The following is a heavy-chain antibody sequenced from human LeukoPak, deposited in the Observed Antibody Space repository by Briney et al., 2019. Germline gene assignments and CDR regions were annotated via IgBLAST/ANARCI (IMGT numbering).Heavy chain of an antibody. J-gene: IGHJ4*02. D-gene: IGHD4-17*01. CDR1: GYTFTGYY. V-gene: IGHV1-2*02. Sequence: ASVKVSCKASGYTFTGYYMHWVRQAPGQGLEWMGWINPNSGGTNYAQKFQGRVTMTRDTSISTAYMELSRLRSDDTAVYYCARAIGDQLVYFDYWGQGTLVTASS. CDR2: INPNSGGT. CDR3: ARAIGDQLVYFDY.